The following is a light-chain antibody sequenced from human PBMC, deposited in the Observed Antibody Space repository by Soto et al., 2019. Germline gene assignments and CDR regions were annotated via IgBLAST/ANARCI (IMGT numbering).Light chain of an antibody. CDR3: SAHAGSNNYV. CDR2: EVT. J-gene: IGLJ1*01. V-gene: IGLV2-8*01. Sequence: QSALTQPPSASGSPGHSVTVSCAGTSRDVGAYSSVAWYQQHPGKAPKLIIYEVTKRPSGVPDHFSGARSGNTAFLTVSGLQADDEADYYCSAHAGSNNYVFGTGTKVTVL. CDR1: SRDVGAYSS.